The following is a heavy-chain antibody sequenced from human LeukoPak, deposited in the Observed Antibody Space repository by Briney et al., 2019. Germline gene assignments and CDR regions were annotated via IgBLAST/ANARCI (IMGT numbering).Heavy chain of an antibody. Sequence: ASVKVSCKASGGTFSSYAISWVRQAPGQGLEWMGGIIPIFGTANYAQKFQGRVTITADESTSTAYMELSSLRSEDTAVYYCASHPPGCSSGWYYFDYWGQGTLVTVSS. CDR1: GGTFSSYA. CDR3: ASHPPGCSSGWYYFDY. CDR2: IIPIFGTA. J-gene: IGHJ4*02. D-gene: IGHD6-19*01. V-gene: IGHV1-69*13.